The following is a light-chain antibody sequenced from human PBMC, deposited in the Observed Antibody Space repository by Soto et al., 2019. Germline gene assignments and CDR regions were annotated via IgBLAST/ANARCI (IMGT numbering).Light chain of an antibody. CDR3: QQSHSLPIT. V-gene: IGKV1-39*01. CDR1: HSIDTF. CDR2: SAS. J-gene: IGKJ5*01. Sequence: DIQMTQSPSSLSASVGDTITINCRASHSIDTFLHWYQQKPGKAPKLLIYSASTLPGGVPSRFSGSGAGTYFSLTISSLQPEDSATYYCQQSHSLPITFGQGTRLEI.